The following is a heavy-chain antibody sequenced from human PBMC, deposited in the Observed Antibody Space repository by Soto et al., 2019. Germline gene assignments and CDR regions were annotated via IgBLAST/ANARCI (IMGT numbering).Heavy chain of an antibody. CDR3: ARGISLIVEVQRDAPDKYYFDS. V-gene: IGHV4-34*01. Sequence: SEILSLTCAVYGGSFSGYFWTWIRQSPGKGLEWIGEINHSGSTNSNPSLKSRVAISVDTSKNQISLKLRSVTAADTAVYYCARGISLIVEVQRDAPDKYYFDSWGQGTLVTVSS. J-gene: IGHJ4*02. CDR1: GGSFSGYF. CDR2: INHSGST. D-gene: IGHD2-15*01.